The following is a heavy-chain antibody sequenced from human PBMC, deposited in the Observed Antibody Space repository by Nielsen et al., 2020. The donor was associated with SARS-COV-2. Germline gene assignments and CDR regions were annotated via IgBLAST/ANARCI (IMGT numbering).Heavy chain of an antibody. CDR1: GGSISSYY. Sequence: SETLSLTCTVSGGSISSYYWSWIRQPPGKGLEWIGYIYYSGSTYYNPSLKSRVTISVDTSKNQFSLKLSSVTAADTAVYYCASLNRAGLLFDYWGQGTLVTVSS. CDR2: IYYSGST. J-gene: IGHJ4*02. V-gene: IGHV4-59*04. CDR3: ASLNRAGLLFDY.